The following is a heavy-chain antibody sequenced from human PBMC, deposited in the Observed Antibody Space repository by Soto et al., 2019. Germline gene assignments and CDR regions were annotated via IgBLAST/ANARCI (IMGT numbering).Heavy chain of an antibody. V-gene: IGHV4-61*01. Sequence: SETLSLTCTVSGGSVSSGSYYWSWIRQPPGKGLEWIGYIYYSGSTNYNPSLKSRVTISVDTSKNQFSLKLSSVTAADTAVYYCARGITGTTTTFDYWGQGTLVTVSS. CDR2: IYYSGST. J-gene: IGHJ4*02. CDR3: ARGITGTTTTFDY. D-gene: IGHD1-7*01. CDR1: GGSVSSGSYY.